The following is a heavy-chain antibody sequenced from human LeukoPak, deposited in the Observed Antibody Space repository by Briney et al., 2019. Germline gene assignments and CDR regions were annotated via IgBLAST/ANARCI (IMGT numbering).Heavy chain of an antibody. CDR2: IKQDGSEK. D-gene: IGHD3-9*01. V-gene: IGHV3-7*03. J-gene: IGHJ4*02. Sequence: GGSLRLSCAASGFTFSSYWMSWVRQAPEKGLEWVANIKQDGSEKYYVDSVKGRFTISRDNAKNSLYLQMNSLRAEDTAVYYSARDVWYIFTGYDYWGQGTLVTVSS. CDR3: ARDVWYIFTGYDY. CDR1: GFTFSSYW.